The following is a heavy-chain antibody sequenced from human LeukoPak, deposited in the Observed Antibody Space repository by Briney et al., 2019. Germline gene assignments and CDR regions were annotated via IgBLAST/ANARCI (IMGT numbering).Heavy chain of an antibody. Sequence: GGSLRLSCAASGFTVSTYSMSWVRQAPGKGLEWVSVIYSGGTTNYADSVKGRSTISRDNSKNTLYLQMNSLRAEDTAVYYCASGGTYYYDSMVDYWGQGTLVTVSS. D-gene: IGHD3-22*01. CDR3: ASGGTYYYDSMVDY. J-gene: IGHJ4*02. CDR2: IYSGGTT. V-gene: IGHV3-66*01. CDR1: GFTVSTYS.